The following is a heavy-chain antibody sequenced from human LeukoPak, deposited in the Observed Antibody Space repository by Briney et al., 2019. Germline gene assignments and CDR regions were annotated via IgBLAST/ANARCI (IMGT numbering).Heavy chain of an antibody. CDR2: VYRAGRT. D-gene: IGHD6-13*01. CDR1: GFTFSSYW. J-gene: IGHJ6*02. CDR3: ARDLEVRGGAAAGRPYYYYYAMDV. Sequence: GGSLRLSCAASGFTFSSYWMGWVRQAPGKGLEWVSVVYRAGRTYYADSVKGRFTISRDNSKNTMYLQMNSLRAEDTAVYYCARDLEVRGGAAAGRPYYYYYAMDVWGQGTTVTVSS. V-gene: IGHV3-53*01.